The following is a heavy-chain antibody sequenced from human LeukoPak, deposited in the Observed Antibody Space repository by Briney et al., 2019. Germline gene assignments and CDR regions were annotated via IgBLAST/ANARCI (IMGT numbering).Heavy chain of an antibody. CDR2: ISYDGSNK. Sequence: GGSLRLSCAASGFTFSSYGMHWVRQAPGKGLEWVAVISYDGSNKYYADSVKGRFTISRDNSKNTLYLQMNSLRAEDTAVYYCAKGIHDFYDQGPYYYYYYGMDVWGQGTTVTVSS. CDR1: GFTFSSYG. V-gene: IGHV3-30*18. D-gene: IGHD3-3*01. CDR3: AKGIHDFYDQGPYYYYYYGMDV. J-gene: IGHJ6*02.